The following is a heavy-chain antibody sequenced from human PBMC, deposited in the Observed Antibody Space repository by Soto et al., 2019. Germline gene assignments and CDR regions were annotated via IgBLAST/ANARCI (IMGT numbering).Heavy chain of an antibody. CDR3: ARQAGRIVGATTRSDFFDY. Sequence: PSETLSLTCAVSGGSISSSNWWSWVRQPPGKGLEWIGEIYHSGSTNYDPSHKSRVTISVDKSKNQFSLKLSSVTAADTAVYYCARQAGRIVGATTRSDFFDYWGQGTLVTVSS. CDR1: GGSISSSNW. CDR2: IYHSGST. V-gene: IGHV4-4*02. J-gene: IGHJ4*02. D-gene: IGHD1-26*01.